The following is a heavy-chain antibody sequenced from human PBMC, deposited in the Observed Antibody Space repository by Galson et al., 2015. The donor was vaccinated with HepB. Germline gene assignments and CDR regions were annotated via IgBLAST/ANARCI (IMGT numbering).Heavy chain of an antibody. CDR3: ARVFDYGGNSVDFDY. CDR1: GYTFTGYY. D-gene: IGHD4-23*01. V-gene: IGHV1-2*02. CDR2: INPDSGGT. Sequence: SVKVSCKASGYTFTGYYIHWVRQAPGQGLEWMGWINPDSGGTNYAQKFQGRVTVTRDTAINTAYMELSSLRSDDTAVYYCARVFDYGGNSVDFDYWGQGTLLTVSS. J-gene: IGHJ4*02.